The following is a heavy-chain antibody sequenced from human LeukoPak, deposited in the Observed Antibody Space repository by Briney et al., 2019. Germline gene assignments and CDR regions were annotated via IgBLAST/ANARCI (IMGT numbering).Heavy chain of an antibody. CDR1: GGSISSGDYY. CDR3: ARDGSSSWPPGPFDY. V-gene: IGHV4-30-4*01. J-gene: IGHJ4*02. Sequence: SETLSLTCTVSGGSISSGDYYWSWIRQPPGKGLGWIGYIYYSGSTYYNPSLKSRVTISVDTSKNQFSLKLSSVTAADTAVYYCARDGSSSWPPGPFDYWGQGTLVTVSS. CDR2: IYYSGST. D-gene: IGHD6-13*01.